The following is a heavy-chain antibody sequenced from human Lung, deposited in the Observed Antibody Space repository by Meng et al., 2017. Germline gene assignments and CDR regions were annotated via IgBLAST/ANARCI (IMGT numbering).Heavy chain of an antibody. CDR2: INHSGST. D-gene: IGHD4-11*01. CDR1: GGSFRHYY. J-gene: IGHJ4*02. Sequence: HLQQRGEGLLNPSETLSLPCVVSGGSFRHYYWGWIRQPPGKGLEWLGEINHSGSTNYNPSLEIRATISVDTSQNNLSLKLSSVTAADSAVYYCARGPTTMAHDFDYWGQGTLVTVSS. CDR3: ARGPTTMAHDFDY. V-gene: IGHV4-34*01.